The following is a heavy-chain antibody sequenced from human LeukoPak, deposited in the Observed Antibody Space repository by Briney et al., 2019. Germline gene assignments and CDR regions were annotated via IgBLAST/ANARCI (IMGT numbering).Heavy chain of an antibody. CDR3: ARLKAGN. CDR2: ISDRGDTI. CDR1: GFTFSDYY. J-gene: IGHJ4*01. V-gene: IGHV3-11*01. Sequence: GGSLRLSCTASGFTFSDYYMSWIRQAPGKGLEWVSYISDRGDTIYYADSVKGRFTISKDNANNSVSLQMDSLRDEDTAVYYCARLKAGNWGPGSLVTVSS.